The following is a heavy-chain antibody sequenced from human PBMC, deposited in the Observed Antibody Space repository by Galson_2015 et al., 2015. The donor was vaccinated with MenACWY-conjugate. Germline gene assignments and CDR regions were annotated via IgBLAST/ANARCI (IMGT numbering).Heavy chain of an antibody. J-gene: IGHJ4*02. CDR3: ARIPTWGPSFGYFDY. Sequence: SEPLSLTCTVSGGSISSHYWSWFRQPPGKGLEWIAYIRDTGSLKDNPSLKSRVTMSADKSNNQFSLRLISVTAADTAVYYCARIPTWGPSFGYFDYWGQGILVAVSS. D-gene: IGHD7-27*01. V-gene: IGHV4-59*08. CDR1: GGSISSHY. CDR2: IRDTGSL.